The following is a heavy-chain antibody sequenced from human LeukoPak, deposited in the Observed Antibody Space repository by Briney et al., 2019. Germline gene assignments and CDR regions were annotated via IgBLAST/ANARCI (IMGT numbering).Heavy chain of an antibody. J-gene: IGHJ4*02. D-gene: IGHD5-12*01. CDR1: GFTLSTFW. Sequence: GGSLRLSCEASGFTLSTFWMGWVRQAPGKGLEWVANIKQDGSEKHYVDSVKGRFTISRDNAKNSLYLQMNSLRAEDTAVYYCARPRWLQFGPHDSWGQGSLVTVSS. CDR3: ARPRWLQFGPHDS. V-gene: IGHV3-7*01. CDR2: IKQDGSEK.